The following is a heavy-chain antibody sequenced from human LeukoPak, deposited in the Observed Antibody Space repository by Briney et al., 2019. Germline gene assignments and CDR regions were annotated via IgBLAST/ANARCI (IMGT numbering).Heavy chain of an antibody. J-gene: IGHJ4*02. D-gene: IGHD3-22*01. CDR2: XXYDGSNK. CDR3: ARERDYDSSGYAFYFDY. V-gene: IGHV3-30-3*01. Sequence: AXSGXTFSXYAMXWVRQAPGKGLEWVAXXXYDGSNKYYADSVKGRFTISRDNSKNTLYLQMNSLRAEDTAVYYCARERDYDSSGYAFYFDYWGQGTLVTVSS. CDR1: GXTFSXYA.